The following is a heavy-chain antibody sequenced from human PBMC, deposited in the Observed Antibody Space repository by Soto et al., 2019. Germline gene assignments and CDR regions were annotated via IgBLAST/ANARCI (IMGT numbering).Heavy chain of an antibody. V-gene: IGHV3-13*01. Sequence: EVQLVESGGGSVQPGGSLRLSCAASGFTFGSYDMHWVRQATGRGLEWVSSIDIVGDTYYQGSVKGRFTITRDNVKNSLYLQMNSLRAEDSAVYYCARAPSGGGFGEVSYGLDVWGHGTTVTVAS. CDR1: GFTFGSYD. CDR2: IDIVGDT. D-gene: IGHD3-10*01. CDR3: ARAPSGGGFGEVSYGLDV. J-gene: IGHJ6*02.